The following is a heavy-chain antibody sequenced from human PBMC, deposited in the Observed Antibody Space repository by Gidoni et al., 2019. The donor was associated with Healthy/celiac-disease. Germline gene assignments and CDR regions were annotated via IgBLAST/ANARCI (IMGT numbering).Heavy chain of an antibody. CDR1: GGSFSGYY. CDR3: ASQKLVVPAALWGVTARRPGYFDY. Sequence: QVQLQQWGAGLFKPSETLSLTCAVYGGSFSGYYWSWIRQPPGKGLEWIGEINHSGSTNYNPSLKSRVTISVDTSKNQFSLKLSSVTAADTAVYYCASQKLVVPAALWGVTARRPGYFDYWGQGTLVTVSS. V-gene: IGHV4-34*01. D-gene: IGHD2-2*01. CDR2: INHSGST. J-gene: IGHJ4*02.